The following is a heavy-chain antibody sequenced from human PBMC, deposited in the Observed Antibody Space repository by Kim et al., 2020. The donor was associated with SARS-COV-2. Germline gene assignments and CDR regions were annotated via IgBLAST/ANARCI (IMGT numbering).Heavy chain of an antibody. V-gene: IGHV4-59*13. J-gene: IGHJ5*02. CDR2: IYYSGST. Sequence: SETLSLTCTVSGGSISSYYWSWIRQPPGKGLEWIGYIYYSGSTNYNPSLKSRVTISVDTSKNQFSLKLSSVTAADTAVYYCARVKRGWYGEVNWFDPWGQGNLVTVSS. CDR3: ARVKRGWYGEVNWFDP. CDR1: GGSISSYY. D-gene: IGHD6-19*01.